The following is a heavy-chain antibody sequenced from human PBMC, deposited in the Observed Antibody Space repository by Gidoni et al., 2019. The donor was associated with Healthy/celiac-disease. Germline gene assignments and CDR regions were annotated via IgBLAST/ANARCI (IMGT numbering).Heavy chain of an antibody. V-gene: IGHV4-39*01. D-gene: IGHD6-19*01. J-gene: IGHJ4*02. Sequence: QLQLQESGPGLVKPSETLSLTCTVSGGSISSSSYYWGWIRQPPGKGLEWIGSIYYSGSTYYNPSLKSRVTISVDTSKNQFSLKLSSVTAADTAVYYCARSYSSGWYLIDSYFDYWGQGTLVTVSS. CDR3: ARSYSSGWYLIDSYFDY. CDR1: GGSISSSSYY. CDR2: IYYSGST.